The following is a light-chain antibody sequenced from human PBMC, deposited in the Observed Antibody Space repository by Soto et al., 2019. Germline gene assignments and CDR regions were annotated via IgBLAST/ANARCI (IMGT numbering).Light chain of an antibody. Sequence: DIQMTQSPSTLSASVGDRVTITCRSSQSISSWLAWYQQKPGKAPKLLIYGASNLESGVPSRFSGSGSGTEFTLSISSLQSDDFASYYCQQYNSYSYTFGQGTKLQIK. CDR3: QQYNSYSYT. CDR2: GAS. CDR1: QSISSW. J-gene: IGKJ2*01. V-gene: IGKV1-5*01.